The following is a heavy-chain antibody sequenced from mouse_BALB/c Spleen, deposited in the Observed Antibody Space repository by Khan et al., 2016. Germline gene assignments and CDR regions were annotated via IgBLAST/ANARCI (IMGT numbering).Heavy chain of an antibody. CDR3: ARGGGNYANY. D-gene: IGHD2-1*01. Sequence: EVQLQESGPGLVKPSQSLSLTCSVTGYSITSGYYWNWIRQFPGNKLEWMGYISYDGSNDYSPSLKNRISITRDTSTNKFFLKLNSVTTEDTATYDCARGGGNYANYWGQGTTLTVSS. V-gene: IGHV3-6*02. J-gene: IGHJ2*01. CDR1: GYSITSGYY. CDR2: ISYDGSN.